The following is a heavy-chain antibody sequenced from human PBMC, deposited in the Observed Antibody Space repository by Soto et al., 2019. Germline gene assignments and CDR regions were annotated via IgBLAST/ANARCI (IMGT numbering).Heavy chain of an antibody. J-gene: IGHJ3*02. CDR3: ARDDYANARAFDI. V-gene: IGHV3-33*01. D-gene: IGHD4-17*01. Sequence: HVQLVESGGGVVQPGRSLRLSCAASGFTFSSDGMHWVRQAPGKGLEWVAVIWYDGTNENYGDSVKGRFTISRDNSKNTLYLQMNSLRAEDTAVYYCARDDYANARAFDIWGQGTMVTVSS. CDR2: IWYDGTNE. CDR1: GFTFSSDG.